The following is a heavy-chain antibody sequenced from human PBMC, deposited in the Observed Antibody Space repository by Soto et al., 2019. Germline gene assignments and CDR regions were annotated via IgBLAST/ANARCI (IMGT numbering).Heavy chain of an antibody. J-gene: IGHJ4*02. Sequence: SETLSLTCTVSGGSVSSGDYFWSWIRQPPGKGLEWIGYIYDSGSSYYNPSLKSRVTMSVDTSKNQFSLKLRSVTATDTAMYYCAREKGYISGPKNFDSWGQGTLVTVSS. V-gene: IGHV4-30-4*01. CDR3: AREKGYISGPKNFDS. CDR1: GGSVSSGDYF. CDR2: IYDSGSS. D-gene: IGHD5-12*01.